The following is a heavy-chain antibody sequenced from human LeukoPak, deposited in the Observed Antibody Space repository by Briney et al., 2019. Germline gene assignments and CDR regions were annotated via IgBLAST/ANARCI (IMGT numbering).Heavy chain of an antibody. CDR1: EFTFSNYC. D-gene: IGHD3-22*01. Sequence: GGSLRLSCAASEFTFSNYCMNWVRQAPGKGLEWVAKIKQDGGEKYYVDSVKGRFTISRDNARNSLYLQMNSLRAEDTAVYYCARGFSGYLGHFDYWGQGTLVIVSS. V-gene: IGHV3-7*01. J-gene: IGHJ4*02. CDR3: ARGFSGYLGHFDY. CDR2: IKQDGGEK.